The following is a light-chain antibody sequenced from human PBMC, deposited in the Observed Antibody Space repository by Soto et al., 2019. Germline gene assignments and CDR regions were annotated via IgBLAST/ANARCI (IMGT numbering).Light chain of an antibody. CDR2: LNSDGSH. CDR1: SGHSSYA. CDR3: QTWGTGPYVV. V-gene: IGLV4-69*01. Sequence: QLVLTQSPSASASLGASVKLTCTLSSGHSSYAIAWHQQQSEKGPRYLMKLNSDGSHSKGDGIPDRFSGSSSGAERYLTISSLQSEDEADYYCQTWGTGPYVVFGGGTKLTVL. J-gene: IGLJ2*01.